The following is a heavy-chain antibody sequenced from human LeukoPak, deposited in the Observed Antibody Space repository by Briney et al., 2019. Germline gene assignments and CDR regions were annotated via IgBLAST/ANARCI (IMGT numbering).Heavy chain of an antibody. Sequence: GASVKVSCKASGYNFISYYMHWVRQAPGQGLEWMGWINPNSGGTNYAQKFQGRVTMTRDTSISTAYMELSRLRSDDTAVYYCARDRWASYYGSGSFTSYGMDVWGQGTTVTVSS. D-gene: IGHD3-10*01. CDR1: GYNFISYY. CDR2: INPNSGGT. V-gene: IGHV1-2*02. J-gene: IGHJ6*02. CDR3: ARDRWASYYGSGSFTSYGMDV.